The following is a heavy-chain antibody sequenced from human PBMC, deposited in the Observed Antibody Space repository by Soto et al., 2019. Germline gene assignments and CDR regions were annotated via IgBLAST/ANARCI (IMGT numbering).Heavy chain of an antibody. D-gene: IGHD6-13*01. CDR2: IYYSVST. CDR1: GASISSYY. J-gene: IGHJ5*02. Sequence: ETLSLTCTVSGASISSYYWSWIRQPPGKGLEWIGYIYYSVSTNYNPSLKSRVTISVDTSKNQFSLKLSSVTAADTAVYCCASCRNCTWYWDWFDPWGQGTLATVFS. CDR3: ASCRNCTWYWDWFDP. V-gene: IGHV4-59*01.